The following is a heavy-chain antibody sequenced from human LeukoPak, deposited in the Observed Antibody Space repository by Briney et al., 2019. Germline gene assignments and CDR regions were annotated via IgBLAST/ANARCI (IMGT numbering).Heavy chain of an antibody. J-gene: IGHJ4*02. CDR2: IIPIFGTA. Sequence: SVKVSCKASGGTFSSYAISWVRQAPGQGLEWMGGIIPIFGTANYAQKFQGRGTITADESTSTAYMELSILRSEDTPVYYCASAKTMVRGVIDYWGQGTLVTVST. V-gene: IGHV1-69*13. CDR3: ASAKTMVRGVIDY. CDR1: GGTFSSYA. D-gene: IGHD3-10*01.